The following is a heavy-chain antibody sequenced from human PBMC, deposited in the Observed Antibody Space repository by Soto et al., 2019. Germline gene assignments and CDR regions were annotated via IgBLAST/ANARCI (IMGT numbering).Heavy chain of an antibody. J-gene: IGHJ4*02. D-gene: IGHD3-22*01. CDR3: AKGAYDSSGYTDY. Sequence: EVQLVESGGGLVQPGRYLRLSCAASGFTFDDYAMHWVRQAPGKGLEWVSGISWNSGSIGYADSVKGRFTISRDNAKNSLYLQMNSLRAEDTALYYCAKGAYDSSGYTDYWGQGTLVTVSS. CDR1: GFTFDDYA. CDR2: ISWNSGSI. V-gene: IGHV3-9*01.